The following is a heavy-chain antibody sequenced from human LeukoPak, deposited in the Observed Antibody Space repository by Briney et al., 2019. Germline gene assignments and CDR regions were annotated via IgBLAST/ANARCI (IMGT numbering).Heavy chain of an antibody. CDR1: GGSIGGYY. J-gene: IGHJ4*02. V-gene: IGHV4-59*08. D-gene: IGHD1-1*01. Sequence: RTSETLSLTCSVSGGSIGGYYWSWIRQPPGKGLEWIGYIYFTGTTNYYPSLQSRVTISLDTSKNQFSLKLRSVTAADTAVYYCARGGSWNGDWGQGTLVTVSS. CDR2: IYFTGTT. CDR3: ARGGSWNGD.